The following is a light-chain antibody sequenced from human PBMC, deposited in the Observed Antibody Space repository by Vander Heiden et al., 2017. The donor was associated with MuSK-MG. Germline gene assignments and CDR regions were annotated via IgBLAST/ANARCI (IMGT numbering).Light chain of an antibody. Sequence: QSALTQPASVSGSPGQSITISCTGTSSDVGGYNYVSWYQQHQGKAPKLMIYDVSNRPSGVSNRFSGSKSGNTASLTISGLQAEDEADYDCSSYTSSSTLVVFGGGTKLTVL. CDR2: DVS. CDR1: SSDVGGYNY. V-gene: IGLV2-14*01. CDR3: SSYTSSSTLVV. J-gene: IGLJ2*01.